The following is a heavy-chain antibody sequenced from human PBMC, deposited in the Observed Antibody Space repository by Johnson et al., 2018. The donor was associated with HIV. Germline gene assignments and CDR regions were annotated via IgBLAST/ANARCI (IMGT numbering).Heavy chain of an antibody. J-gene: IGHJ3*02. V-gene: IGHV3-66*01. D-gene: IGHD3-9*01. CDR1: GFTVSSNY. CDR2: IYSGGST. Sequence: VQLVESGGGLVQPGGSLRLSCAASGFTVSSNYMSWVRQAPWKGLEWVSVIYSGGSTYHADSVKGRFTISRDNSKNTVYLQMHSLRGEDTAVYYCARGYILTGYSGVFDMWGQGTMVTVSS. CDR3: ARGYILTGYSGVFDM.